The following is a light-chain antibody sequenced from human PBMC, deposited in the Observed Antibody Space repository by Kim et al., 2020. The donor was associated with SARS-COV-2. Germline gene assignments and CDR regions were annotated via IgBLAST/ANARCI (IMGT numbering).Light chain of an antibody. V-gene: IGKV3-20*01. CDR1: QSVRSGY. CDR2: AVS. J-gene: IGKJ2*01. Sequence: SPGERATLSYRASQSVRSGYFAWYQQKPGQAPRLLIYAVSMRATGIPDRFSGSGSETDFTLTISRMEHEDLAVYYCQQHGGSPPYTFGQGTKLEI. CDR3: QQHGGSPPYT.